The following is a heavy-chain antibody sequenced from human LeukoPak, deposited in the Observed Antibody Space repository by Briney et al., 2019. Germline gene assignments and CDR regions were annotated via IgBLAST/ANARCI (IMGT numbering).Heavy chain of an antibody. J-gene: IGHJ5*02. Sequence: GASVKVSCKVSGYTFTSYDINWVRQATGQGLEWMGWMNPNSGNTGYAQKFQGRVTMTRNTSISTAYMELSSLRSEDTAVYYCARGSISTVGFDPWGQGTLVTVSS. D-gene: IGHD4-23*01. CDR1: GYTFTSYD. V-gene: IGHV1-8*01. CDR2: MNPNSGNT. CDR3: ARGSISTVGFDP.